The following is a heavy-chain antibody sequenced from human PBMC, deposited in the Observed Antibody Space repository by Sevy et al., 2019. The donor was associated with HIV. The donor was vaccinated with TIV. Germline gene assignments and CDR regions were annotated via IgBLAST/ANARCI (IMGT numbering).Heavy chain of an antibody. CDR3: AKDRGITMIVVVTDAFDI. V-gene: IGHV3-23*01. Sequence: GGSLRLSCAASGFTFSSYVMSWVRQAPGKGLEWVSAISGSGGSTYYADSVKGRFTISRDNSKNTLYLQMNSLRAEDTAVYYCAKDRGITMIVVVTDAFDIWGQGTMVTVSS. J-gene: IGHJ3*02. CDR1: GFTFSSYV. CDR2: ISGSGGST. D-gene: IGHD3-22*01.